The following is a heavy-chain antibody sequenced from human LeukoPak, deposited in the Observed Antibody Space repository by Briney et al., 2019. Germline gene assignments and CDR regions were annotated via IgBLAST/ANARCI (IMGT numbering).Heavy chain of an antibody. V-gene: IGHV4-4*07. CDR3: ARDWRYCSVGSCSYYFDY. CDR1: GVSISSHY. D-gene: IGHD2-15*01. Sequence: SETLSLTCSVSGVSISSHYWSWIRQPAGEGLEWIGRIYTSGSTNYNPSLNSRVTISVDKSKNHLSLNLSSLTAADTAFYYCARDWRYCSVGSCSYYFDYWGQGALVTVSS. CDR2: IYTSGST. J-gene: IGHJ4*02.